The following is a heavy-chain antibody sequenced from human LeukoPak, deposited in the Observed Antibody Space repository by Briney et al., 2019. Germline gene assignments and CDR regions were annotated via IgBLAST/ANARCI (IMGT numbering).Heavy chain of an antibody. Sequence: PGRSLRLSCAASGFTFNDYTMHWVRQAPGKGLEWVSGITWNSGSTDYADSVDGRFTISRDNAKNSLYLQMNSLRPEDTALYYCAKGNWGSAFDIWGQGTLVTVSS. CDR3: AKGNWGSAFDI. D-gene: IGHD7-27*01. J-gene: IGHJ3*02. V-gene: IGHV3-9*01. CDR1: GFTFNDYT. CDR2: ITWNSGST.